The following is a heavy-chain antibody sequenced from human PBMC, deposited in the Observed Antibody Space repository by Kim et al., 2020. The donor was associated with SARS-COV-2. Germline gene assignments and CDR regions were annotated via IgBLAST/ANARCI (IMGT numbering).Heavy chain of an antibody. Sequence: ASVKVSCKASGYTFTSYAMNWVRQAPGPGLEWMGWINTNTGNPTYAQGFTGRFVFSLDTSVSTAYLQISSLKAEDTAVYYCAREVLRYPNYYYYGMDVWGQGTPVTVSS. CDR1: GYTFTSYA. D-gene: IGHD3-9*01. CDR3: AREVLRYPNYYYYGMDV. CDR2: INTNTGNP. V-gene: IGHV7-4-1*02. J-gene: IGHJ6*02.